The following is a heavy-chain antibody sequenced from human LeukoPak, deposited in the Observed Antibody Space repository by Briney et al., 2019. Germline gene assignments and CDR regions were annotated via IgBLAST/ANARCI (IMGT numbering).Heavy chain of an antibody. CDR2: INPSGGST. D-gene: IGHD6-6*01. J-gene: IGHJ4*02. Sequence: ASVKVSCKASGFTFTSYYVHWVRQAPGQGLEWMGIINPSGGSTGYAQKFQGRVTMTRDTSTSTVYMELSSLRSEDTAVYYCARAPGELVPFDYWGQGTLVTVSS. V-gene: IGHV1-46*01. CDR1: GFTFTSYY. CDR3: ARAPGELVPFDY.